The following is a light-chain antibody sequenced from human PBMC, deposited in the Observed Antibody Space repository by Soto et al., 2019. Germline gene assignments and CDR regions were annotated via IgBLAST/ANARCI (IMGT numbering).Light chain of an antibody. CDR3: QQYDRWPLT. J-gene: IGKJ4*01. CDR2: GAS. V-gene: IGKV3-15*01. Sequence: DIVMTQSPATLSVSPGDRATLSCKTSHSVDTSLAWYQQKPGQAPRLLVHGASTRATGIPATFTGSGSGTEFTLTIRSLQSEDFAIYYCQQYDRWPLTFGGGTKVEIK. CDR1: HSVDTS.